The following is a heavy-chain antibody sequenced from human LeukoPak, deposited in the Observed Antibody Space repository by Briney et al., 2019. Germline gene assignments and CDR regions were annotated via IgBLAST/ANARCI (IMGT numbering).Heavy chain of an antibody. V-gene: IGHV3-23*01. CDR1: GFTFSSYA. Sequence: GGSLRLACAASGFTFSSYAMSWVRQAPGKGLEWVSAISGSGGSTYYADSVKGRFTISRDNSKNTLYLQMNSLRAEDTAVYYCAKDLFYDSSGYPPGDAFDIWGQGTMVTVSS. CDR3: AKDLFYDSSGYPPGDAFDI. D-gene: IGHD3-22*01. J-gene: IGHJ3*02. CDR2: ISGSGGST.